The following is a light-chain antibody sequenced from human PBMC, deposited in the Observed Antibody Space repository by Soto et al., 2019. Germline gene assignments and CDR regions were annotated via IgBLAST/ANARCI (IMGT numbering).Light chain of an antibody. CDR2: GAS. CDR1: QNINNN. CDR3: QQYNNWPLT. Sequence: EIVMTQSPATLSVSPGERATLSCRASQNINNNLAWYQQKPGQGPRLLIYGASSTATGIPARFSGSGSVTGFTLTISSLQSEDFAIYYCQQYNNWPLTFGGATKVEIK. J-gene: IGKJ4*01. V-gene: IGKV3-15*01.